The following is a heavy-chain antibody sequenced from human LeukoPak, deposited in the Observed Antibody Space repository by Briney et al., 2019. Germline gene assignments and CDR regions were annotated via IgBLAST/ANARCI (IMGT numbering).Heavy chain of an antibody. V-gene: IGHV1-2*02. D-gene: IGHD2-2*01. Sequence: ASVKVSCKASGYTFTGYYMHWVRQAPGQGLEWMGWINPNSGGTNYAQKFQGRVTMTRDTSISTAYMELSRLRSDDTAVYYCARRPVPAAIKGGWFDPWGQEPWSPSPQ. CDR3: ARRPVPAAIKGGWFDP. CDR2: INPNSGGT. CDR1: GYTFTGYY. J-gene: IGHJ5*02.